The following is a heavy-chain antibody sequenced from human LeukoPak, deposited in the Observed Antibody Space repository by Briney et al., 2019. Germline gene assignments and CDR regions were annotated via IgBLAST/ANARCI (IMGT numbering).Heavy chain of an antibody. V-gene: IGHV3-30*04. J-gene: IGHJ5*02. CDR2: ISYDGSNK. CDR3: ARGVVVVAATLGRFDP. Sequence: PGGSLRLSCAASGFTFSSYAMHWVRQAPGKGLEWVAVISYDGSNKYYADSVKGRFTISRDNSKNTLYLQMNSLRAEDTAVYYCARGVVVVAATLGRFDPWGQGTLATVSS. CDR1: GFTFSSYA. D-gene: IGHD2-15*01.